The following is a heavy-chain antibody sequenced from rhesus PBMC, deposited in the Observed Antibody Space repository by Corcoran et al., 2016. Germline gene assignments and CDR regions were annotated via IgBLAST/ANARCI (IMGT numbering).Heavy chain of an antibody. Sequence: QVQLHEWGPGVVKTSATLYRTCAVSGGASSGGYDGSGIRQPPGTGLEWVGYVYDSSGSTDYTPALKNRVTTSKDATKNEFSQNLSSVTAADTAVYYCARMADEGFLEFWGQGALVTVSS. CDR2: VYDSSGST. CDR3: ARMADEGFLEF. CDR1: GGASSGGYD. J-gene: IGHJ1*01. V-gene: IGHV4-76*01.